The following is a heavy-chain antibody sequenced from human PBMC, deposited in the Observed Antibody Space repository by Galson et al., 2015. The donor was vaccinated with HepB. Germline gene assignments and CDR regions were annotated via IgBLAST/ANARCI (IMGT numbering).Heavy chain of an antibody. V-gene: IGHV1-18*04. CDR1: GYTFNTYG. Sequence: SVKVSCKASGYTFNTYGITYVRQAPGQGLEWVGWINPDNGNSKYAQKLQGRVTMTTDTSTSTAYMELRSLRSDDTAVYDCARGPWFGELTGILVLQHWGQGTLVTVSS. CDR3: ARGPWFGELTGILVLQH. J-gene: IGHJ1*01. CDR2: INPDNGNS. D-gene: IGHD3-10*01.